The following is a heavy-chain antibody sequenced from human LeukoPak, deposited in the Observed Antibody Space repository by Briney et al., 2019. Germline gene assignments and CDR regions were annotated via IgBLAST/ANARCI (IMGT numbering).Heavy chain of an antibody. CDR3: ARVQKAVRGVIYYYYGMDV. Sequence: GGSLRLSCAASGFTFSSYNMNWVRQAPGRGLEWVSYISSGSRTIYYADSVKGRFTISRDNSKNTLYLQLNSLRAEDTAVYYCARVQKAVRGVIYYYYGMDVWGRGTTVTVSS. V-gene: IGHV3-48*01. CDR1: GFTFSSYN. D-gene: IGHD3-10*01. J-gene: IGHJ6*02. CDR2: ISSGSRTI.